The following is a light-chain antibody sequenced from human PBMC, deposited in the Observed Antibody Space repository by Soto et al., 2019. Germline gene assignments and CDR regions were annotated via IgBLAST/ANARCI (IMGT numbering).Light chain of an antibody. V-gene: IGKV3-15*01. CDR2: GAS. CDR3: QQYSNSPQT. J-gene: IGKJ1*01. CDR1: ESVSTN. Sequence: EIEMTQSPATLSLAPGERVTLSCRASESVSTNLAWYQQKPGQAPRLLLYGASTRATGIPVRFSGSGFGTEFTLTISRLEPEDFAVYFCQQYSNSPQTFGQGTKVDIK.